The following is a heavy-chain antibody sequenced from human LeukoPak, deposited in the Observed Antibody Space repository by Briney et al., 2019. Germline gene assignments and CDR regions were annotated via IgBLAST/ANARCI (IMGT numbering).Heavy chain of an antibody. CDR1: GGSFSGYY. D-gene: IGHD3-10*01. CDR3: ASVRRGFGESSKYYAYYYMGV. Sequence: SETLSLTCAVYGGSFSGYYWSWIRQPPGKGLEWIGEINHSGSTNYNPSLKSRVTISLNTSKNQFSLELISVTAADTAVYYCASVRRGFGESSKYYAYYYMGVWGKGTTVTISS. V-gene: IGHV4-34*01. J-gene: IGHJ6*03. CDR2: INHSGST.